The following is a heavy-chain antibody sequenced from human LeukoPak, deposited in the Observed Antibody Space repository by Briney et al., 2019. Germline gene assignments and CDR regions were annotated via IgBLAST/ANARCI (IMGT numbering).Heavy chain of an antibody. Sequence: GWSLRLSCAASGCTFSSYWMTWVRQARWKGREWVANIKQDGSVTQSLGSVTGRFTLCRDKAKNSLYLQLNSMRAEDTAAYYCARDTTGWNDYWGQGTLVTVSS. D-gene: IGHD1-1*01. CDR3: ARDTTGWNDY. V-gene: IGHV3-7*01. J-gene: IGHJ4*02. CDR1: GCTFSSYW. CDR2: IKQDGSVT.